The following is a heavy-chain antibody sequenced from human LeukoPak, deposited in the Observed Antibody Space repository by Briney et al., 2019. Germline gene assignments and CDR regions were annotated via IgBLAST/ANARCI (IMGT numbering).Heavy chain of an antibody. J-gene: IGHJ3*02. Sequence: PSETLSLTCTVSGGFISSYYWSWIRQPAGKGLEWIGRIYTSGSTNYNPSLKSRVTMSVDTSKNQFSLKVSSVTAADTAVYYCARDGRDGYNHAFDIWGKGTMVTVSS. CDR2: IYTSGST. D-gene: IGHD5-12*01. V-gene: IGHV4-4*07. CDR3: ARDGRDGYNHAFDI. CDR1: GGFISSYY.